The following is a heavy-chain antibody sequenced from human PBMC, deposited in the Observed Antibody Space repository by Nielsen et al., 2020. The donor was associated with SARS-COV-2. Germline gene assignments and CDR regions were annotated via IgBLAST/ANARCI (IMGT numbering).Heavy chain of an antibody. V-gene: IGHV1-18*01. CDR3: ARSSSSWPYFYNWFDP. CDR2: ISAYNGNT. CDR1: GYTFTSYG. J-gene: IGHJ5*02. D-gene: IGHD6-13*01. Sequence: ASVKVSCKASGYTFTSYGISWVRQAPGQGLEWMGWISAYNGNTNYAQKLQGRVTMTTDTSTSTAYMELRSLRSDDTAAYYCARSSSSWPYFYNWFDPWGQGTLVTVSS.